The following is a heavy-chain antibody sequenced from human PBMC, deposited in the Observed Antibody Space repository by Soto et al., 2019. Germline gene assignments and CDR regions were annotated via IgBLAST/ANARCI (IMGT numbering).Heavy chain of an antibody. CDR1: GDSLSSSNYY. CDR2: IHNSGST. J-gene: IGHJ3*01. V-gene: IGHV4-30-4*01. D-gene: IGHD1-26*01. Sequence: QVQLQESGPGLVKPSQTLSLTCTVSGDSLSSSNYYWSWIRQLPGKGLEWIGYIHNSGSTSYNPSLRSRIAISLDTSDNQFSLQLISVTAAYTAVYSCAWQYSGHRLATFHVWGQGTMVAVSS. CDR3: AWQYSGHRLATFHV.